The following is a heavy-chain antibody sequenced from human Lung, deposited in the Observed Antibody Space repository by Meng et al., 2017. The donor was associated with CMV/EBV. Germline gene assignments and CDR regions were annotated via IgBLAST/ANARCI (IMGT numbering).Heavy chain of an antibody. V-gene: IGHV1-2*02. CDR2: INPNSGGT. J-gene: IGHJ4*02. Sequence: ASXXVSXKASGYTFIGYYIHGVRQTPGQGVEWMGWINPNSGGTNYAQKFQGRVTMTRDTAISTAYMELSRLRSDDTAVYSCARSFCTNDIGTPNDYWGQGTLVTVSS. CDR1: GYTFIGYY. CDR3: ARSFCTNDIGTPNDY. D-gene: IGHD2-8*01.